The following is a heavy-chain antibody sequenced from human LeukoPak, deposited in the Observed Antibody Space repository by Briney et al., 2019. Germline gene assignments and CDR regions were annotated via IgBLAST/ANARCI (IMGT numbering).Heavy chain of an antibody. CDR1: VYTFTGYY. D-gene: IGHD6-19*01. Sequence: VSVKVSCKASVYTFTGYYMQCVRQAPGQGLEGMGWMNPNSGGTNYAQKFQGRVTMTRDTSISTAYMELSRLRSDDTAVYYCARDVAGTAEPFDYWGQGTLVTVSS. V-gene: IGHV1-2*02. CDR2: MNPNSGGT. J-gene: IGHJ4*02. CDR3: ARDVAGTAEPFDY.